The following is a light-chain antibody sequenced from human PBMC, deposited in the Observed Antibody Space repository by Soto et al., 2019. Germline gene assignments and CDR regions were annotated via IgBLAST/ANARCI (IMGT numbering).Light chain of an antibody. CDR2: AAS. Sequence: DIQMTQSPSSLSASVGDTVTITCRASQGVANHLAWYQQKPGGVASLLIDAASTLQSGVPSRFSGSGSKKDFTLTISSLQPEDVATYYCQEYDSVRLAFGGGTKVEVK. CDR3: QEYDSVRLA. J-gene: IGKJ4*01. V-gene: IGKV1-27*01. CDR1: QGVANH.